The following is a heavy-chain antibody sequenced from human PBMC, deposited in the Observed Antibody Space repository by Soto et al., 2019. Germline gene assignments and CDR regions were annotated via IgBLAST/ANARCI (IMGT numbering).Heavy chain of an antibody. D-gene: IGHD4-17*01. Sequence: GEALKISCKGSGYSFTNYWIGWVRQMPGKGLEWMGIIYPGDSDTRFSPSFQGQVTISADKSISTAYLQWSSLKAPDTAMYYCAGYTTVNAGIYYFDYWRKRTRVTVSS. J-gene: IGHJ4*02. V-gene: IGHV5-51*01. CDR3: AGYTTVNAGIYYFDY. CDR2: IYPGDSDT. CDR1: GYSFTNYW.